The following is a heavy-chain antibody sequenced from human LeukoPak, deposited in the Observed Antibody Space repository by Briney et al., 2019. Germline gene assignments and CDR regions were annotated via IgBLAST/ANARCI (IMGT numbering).Heavy chain of an antibody. J-gene: IGHJ4*02. Sequence: AGGSLRLSCAASGFTFSSYEMNWVRQAPGKGLEWVSYISSSGSTMYYADSVKGRFTISRDNAKNSLYVQMNSLRAEDTAVYYCARMQLRYFDWLLEEDYWGQGTLVTVSS. V-gene: IGHV3-48*03. CDR1: GFTFSSYE. CDR2: ISSSGSTM. CDR3: ARMQLRYFDWLLEEDY. D-gene: IGHD3-9*01.